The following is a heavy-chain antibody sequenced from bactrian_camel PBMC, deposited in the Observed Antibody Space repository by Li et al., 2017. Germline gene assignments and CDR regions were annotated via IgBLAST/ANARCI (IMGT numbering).Heavy chain of an antibody. CDR3: ATALYGGSWYELSPNQGVGY. J-gene: IGHJ6*01. CDR2: IRRDGDE. Sequence: VQLVESGGGSVQAGGSLRLSCTHSGYTSSRHCMGWFRQAPGKAREGIAGIRRDGDEYYADSVKGRFTISQDNAKNTLYLQMNSLKTDDTAVYYCATALYGGSWYELSPNQGVGYWGQGTQVTVS. CDR1: GYTSSRHC. D-gene: IGHD6*01. V-gene: IGHV3S31*01.